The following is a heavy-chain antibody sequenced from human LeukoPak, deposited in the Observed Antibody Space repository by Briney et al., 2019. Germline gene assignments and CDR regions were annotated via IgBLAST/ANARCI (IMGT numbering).Heavy chain of an antibody. D-gene: IGHD2-21*01. CDR2: INPSSGDT. V-gene: IGHV1-2*06. CDR1: GYTFTAHY. Sequence: WASVKVSCKASGYTFTAHYMHWVRQAPGQGLEWMGQINPSSGDTEYGQRFQGRVTLTRDTSSSTANMELRRLRSDDTAVYYCARDPGYSYAFDIWGQGTVVIVSS. CDR3: ARDPGYSYAFDI. J-gene: IGHJ3*02.